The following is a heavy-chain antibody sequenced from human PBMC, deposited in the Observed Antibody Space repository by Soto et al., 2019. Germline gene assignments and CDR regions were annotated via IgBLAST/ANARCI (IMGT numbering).Heavy chain of an antibody. D-gene: IGHD2-21*02. Sequence: VHLVESWGGLVQPGGCLRLSCAASGFNFTNHWMHWVRQAPGKGLVWVSRITSDGKSKAYAESVKGRFAISRDNAKNTVYLQMNGLTVEDTAVSYCARESGDWPLNWFDPWGQGTLVTVSS. V-gene: IGHV3-74*01. J-gene: IGHJ5*02. CDR1: GFNFTNHW. CDR3: ARESGDWPLNWFDP. CDR2: ITSDGKSK.